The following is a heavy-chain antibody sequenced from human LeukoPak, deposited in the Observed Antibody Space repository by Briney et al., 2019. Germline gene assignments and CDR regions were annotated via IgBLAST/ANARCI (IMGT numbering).Heavy chain of an antibody. D-gene: IGHD3-10*01. CDR2: IYYRGSA. J-gene: IGHJ5*02. V-gene: IGHV4-39*02. CDR1: GDSISSSSYY. CDR3: AREGLNMVRGVIPKEAWGWFDP. Sequence: SEALSLTCTVSGDSISSSSYYWGWIRQPPGKRLEWIGTIYYRGSAYYYPSLKSRVTISVDTSKNQLSLKLSSVTAADTAVYYCAREGLNMVRGVIPKEAWGWFDPWGQGTLVTVSS.